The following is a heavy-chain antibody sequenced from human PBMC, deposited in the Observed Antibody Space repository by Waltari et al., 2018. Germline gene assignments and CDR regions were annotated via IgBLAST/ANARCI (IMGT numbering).Heavy chain of an antibody. V-gene: IGHV3-7*01. CDR3: ARGLREESSVGFDL. CDR1: GFTFSSYV. Sequence: VQLVESGGGLVQPGGSLGLSWAASGFTFSSYVMSWVRQAPGKGLEWVANIKQDGSQKNYVDSVKGRFTISRDNAKNSLSLQMNSLRAEDTALYYCARGLREESSVGFDLWGQGTMVTVSS. D-gene: IGHD2-15*01. CDR2: IKQDGSQK. J-gene: IGHJ3*01.